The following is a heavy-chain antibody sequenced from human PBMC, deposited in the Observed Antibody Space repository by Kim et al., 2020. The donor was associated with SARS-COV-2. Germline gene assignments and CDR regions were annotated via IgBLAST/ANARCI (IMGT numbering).Heavy chain of an antibody. CDR1: GYSFTSYW. CDR3: ARHDWNHPEY. CDR2: IHSSDSENI. V-gene: IGHV5-51*01. J-gene: IGHJ4*02. D-gene: IGHD1-1*01. Sequence: GESLKISCRGSGYSFTSYWIGWVRQMPGKGLEWMAIIHSSDSENIRYSPSFQGQVSISADKAISTAYLQWSGLKASDTAMYYCARHDWNHPEYWGQGTLVTVSS.